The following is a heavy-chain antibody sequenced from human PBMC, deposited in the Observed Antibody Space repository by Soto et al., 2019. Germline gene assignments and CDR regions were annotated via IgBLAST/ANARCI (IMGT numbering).Heavy chain of an antibody. V-gene: IGHV4-34*01. CDR2: INHSVST. CDR1: GGSFSGYY. D-gene: IGHD3-10*01. CDR3: ARSRRVWTNSGNYSGYFYYGMDV. Sequence: PXATLSLTCAVYGGSFSGYYWSWIRQPPEKGLEWIGEINHSVSTNYNSSLNSRVTISEDTSKKQFSLKLSSVTAADTAVYYCARSRRVWTNSGNYSGYFYYGMDVWGQGTTVTVSS. J-gene: IGHJ6*02.